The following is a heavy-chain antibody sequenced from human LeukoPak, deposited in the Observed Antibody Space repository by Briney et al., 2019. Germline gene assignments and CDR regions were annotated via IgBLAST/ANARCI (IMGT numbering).Heavy chain of an antibody. Sequence: SETPSLTCAVYGGSFSGYYWSWIRQPPGKGLEWIGEINHSGSTSYNPSPKSRVTISVDTSKNQFSLKLSSVTAADTAVYYCARLVQNCGGDCSDNDAFDIWGQGTMVTVSS. J-gene: IGHJ3*02. D-gene: IGHD2-21*02. V-gene: IGHV4-34*01. CDR2: INHSGST. CDR1: GGSFSGYY. CDR3: ARLVQNCGGDCSDNDAFDI.